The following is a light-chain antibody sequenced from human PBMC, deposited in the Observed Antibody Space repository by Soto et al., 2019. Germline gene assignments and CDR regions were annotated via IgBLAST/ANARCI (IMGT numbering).Light chain of an antibody. V-gene: IGLV2-14*01. CDR1: SSDVGGYNY. J-gene: IGLJ1*01. Sequence: QSALTQAASVSGSPGQSITISCTGTSSDVGGYNYVSWYQQFPGKVPKLLIYNVSNRPSGVSNRFSGSKSGNTASLTISGLQAEDEADYYCSSYAGNNNYVFGTGTKVTVL. CDR2: NVS. CDR3: SSYAGNNNYV.